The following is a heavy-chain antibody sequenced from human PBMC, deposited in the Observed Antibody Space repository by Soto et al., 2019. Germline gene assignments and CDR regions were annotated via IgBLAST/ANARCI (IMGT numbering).Heavy chain of an antibody. CDR1: GFAFSTYG. CDR3: AKSWSGLSTSMVSPGIDY. J-gene: IGHJ4*02. D-gene: IGHD3-10*02. V-gene: IGHV3-30*18. Sequence: QVQLVESGRGVVQPGRSLRLSCATSGFAFSTYGMHWVRQAPGKGLEWMAVISYDGSNKYYADSVKGRFTISRDNSKNTLYLQVNSLRSEDTAVYYCAKSWSGLSTSMVSPGIDYWGQGTLVIVSS. CDR2: ISYDGSNK.